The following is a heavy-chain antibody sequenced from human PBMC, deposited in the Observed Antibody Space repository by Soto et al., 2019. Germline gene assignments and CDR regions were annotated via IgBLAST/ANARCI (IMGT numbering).Heavy chain of an antibody. J-gene: IGHJ4*02. Sequence: QVQLVQSGAEVKKPASSVKVSCKASGGTFNSYGFNWVRQAPGHGLEWLGGIIPALGRPNYAQKFQGRVTITADDSTSTAYMELSSLRYDYTAIYYCARGATPDCGGDCYFDFWGQGTLVTVSS. CDR3: ARGATPDCGGDCYFDF. V-gene: IGHV1-69*01. CDR1: GGTFNSYG. CDR2: IIPALGRP. D-gene: IGHD2-21*02.